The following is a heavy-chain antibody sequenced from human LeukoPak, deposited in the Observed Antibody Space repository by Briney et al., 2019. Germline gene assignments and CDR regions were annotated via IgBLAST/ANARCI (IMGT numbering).Heavy chain of an antibody. CDR3: ARGVEDYVWGSYRYYDY. D-gene: IGHD3-16*02. Sequence: SETLSLTCSVSGGSISTYYWSWIRQPAGKGLEWIGRFYTSGNTYYNPSLKSRVTISVDTSKNQFSLKLSSVTAADTAVYYCARGVEDYVWGSYRYYDYWGQGTLVTVSS. V-gene: IGHV4-4*07. CDR2: FYTSGNT. J-gene: IGHJ4*02. CDR1: GGSISTYY.